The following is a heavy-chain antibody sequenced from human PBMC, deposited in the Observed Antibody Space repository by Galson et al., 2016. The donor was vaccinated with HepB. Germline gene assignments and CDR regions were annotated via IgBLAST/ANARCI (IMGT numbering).Heavy chain of an antibody. Sequence: SLRLSCAASGFSFSSHGMHWVRQAPGKGLEWVALIWYDGSKKYYADSVKGRFTISRDNSKNTLYLQMNSLRAEDTAVYYCARDTDYYYWFDYWGQGTLVTVSS. CDR3: ARDTDYYYWFDY. CDR1: GFSFSSHG. CDR2: IWYDGSKK. J-gene: IGHJ4*02. V-gene: IGHV3-33*08. D-gene: IGHD3-22*01.